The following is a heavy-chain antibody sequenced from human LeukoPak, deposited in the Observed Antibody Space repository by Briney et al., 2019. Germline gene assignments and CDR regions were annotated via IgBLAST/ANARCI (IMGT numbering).Heavy chain of an antibody. CDR3: ARSGGYYGEPSNP. V-gene: IGHV1-2*06. D-gene: IGHD4-17*01. CDR1: GYTFTSYG. J-gene: IGHJ5*02. Sequence: ASVKVSCKASGYTFTSYGISWVRQAPGQGLEWMGRINPNSGGTNYAQKFQGRVTMTRDTSISTAYIELSRLRSDDTAVYYCARSGGYYGEPSNPWGQGTLVTVSS. CDR2: INPNSGGT.